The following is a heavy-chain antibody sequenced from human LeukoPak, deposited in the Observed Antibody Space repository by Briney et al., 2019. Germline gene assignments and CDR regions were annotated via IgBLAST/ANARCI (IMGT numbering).Heavy chain of an antibody. J-gene: IGHJ6*03. V-gene: IGHV4-39*01. D-gene: IGHD3-9*01. CDR2: LYYSGRT. Sequence: SETLSLTCTVSGSSISSSSYYWGWIRQPPGKGLEWIGSLYYSGRTYYNPSLKSRVTISVDTSKDQFSLKLSSVTAAGTAVYYCARRGRLYDILTGYLSNYYYYMDAWGKGTTVTVSS. CDR1: GSSISSSSYY. CDR3: ARRGRLYDILTGYLSNYYYYMDA.